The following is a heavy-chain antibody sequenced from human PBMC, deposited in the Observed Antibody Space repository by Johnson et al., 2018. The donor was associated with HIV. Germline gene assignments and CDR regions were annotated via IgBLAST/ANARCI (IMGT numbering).Heavy chain of an antibody. J-gene: IGHJ3*02. CDR1: GFTFDDYG. Sequence: EVQLLESGGGVVRPGGSLRLSCVASGFTFDDYGMSWVRQAPGKGLEWVSVIYRGGSTYYADSVKGRFTISRDNSKNTLYLQMNSLKAEDTAVYYCARESSAGEYSYGIIWGQGTMVTVSS. D-gene: IGHD5-18*01. CDR2: IYRGGST. V-gene: IGHV3-66*02. CDR3: ARESSAGEYSYGII.